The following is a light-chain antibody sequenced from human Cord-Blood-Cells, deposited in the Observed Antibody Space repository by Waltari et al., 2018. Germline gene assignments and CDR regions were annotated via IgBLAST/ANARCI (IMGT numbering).Light chain of an antibody. CDR1: SGRIASNY. CDR3: QSYDSSNQGVV. CDR2: EDN. Sequence: NFMLTQPHSVSESPGKTVTISCTGSSGRIASNYVPWYQQRPGSAPTTVIYEDNQRPSGVPDRFSGSIDSSSNSASLTISGLKTEDEADYYCQSYDSSNQGVVFGGGTKLTVL. V-gene: IGLV6-57*02. J-gene: IGLJ2*01.